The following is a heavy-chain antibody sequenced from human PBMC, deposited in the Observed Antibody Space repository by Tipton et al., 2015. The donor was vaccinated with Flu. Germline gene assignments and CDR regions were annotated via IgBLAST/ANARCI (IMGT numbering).Heavy chain of an antibody. CDR1: GDSISRSSYY. V-gene: IGHV4-39*01. D-gene: IGHD6-13*01. Sequence: TLSLTCTVFGDSISRSSYYWGWIRQPPGKGLEWIVNISYSGRTYYNPPLKSRVTMSVDTSKNQFSLNLRSVTAADTAVYYCARDFIAATGTGYWGRGTLVTVSS. CDR3: ARDFIAATGTGY. J-gene: IGHJ4*02. CDR2: ISYSGRT.